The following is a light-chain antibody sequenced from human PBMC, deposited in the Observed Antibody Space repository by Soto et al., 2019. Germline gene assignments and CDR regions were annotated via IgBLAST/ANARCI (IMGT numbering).Light chain of an antibody. V-gene: IGLV2-14*03. J-gene: IGLJ1*01. CDR1: ISDVGGYNF. Sequence: SARRPPASVFGSPGQSVPFSCTGTISDVGGYNFVSWYQQHPGKAPKLMIYEVSSRPSGVSNRFSGSKYGNTASLTISGLQPEDEADYYCSSYTTSTTVVFGTGTKVTVL. CDR3: SSYTTSTTVV. CDR2: EVS.